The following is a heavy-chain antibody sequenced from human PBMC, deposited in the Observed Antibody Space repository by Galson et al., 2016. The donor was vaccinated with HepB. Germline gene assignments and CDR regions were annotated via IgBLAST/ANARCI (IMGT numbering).Heavy chain of an antibody. CDR1: GFTFSGYW. D-gene: IGHD6-25*01. Sequence: SLRLSCAASGFTFSGYWMTWVRQAPGKGLEWVANIKQDGSEKNYVDSEKGRFTISRDNAKNLVYLQMNSLRAEDTAMYYCASAPAATESDYWGQGTLVTVSP. J-gene: IGHJ4*02. V-gene: IGHV3-7*01. CDR2: IKQDGSEK. CDR3: ASAPAATESDY.